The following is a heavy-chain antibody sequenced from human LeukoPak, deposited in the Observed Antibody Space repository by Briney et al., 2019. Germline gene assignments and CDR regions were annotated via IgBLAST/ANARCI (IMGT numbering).Heavy chain of an antibody. J-gene: IGHJ4*02. D-gene: IGHD4-17*01. CDR2: VYYSGIT. Sequence: RPSETLSLTCSVSGGSISTYYWSWLRQPPRKGLEWIGYVYYSGITDYNPSLKSRVTISVDTSKSQFSLKLSSVTAADTAVYYCARHLTSGDYFDYWGQGTLVTVSS. V-gene: IGHV4-59*08. CDR3: ARHLTSGDYFDY. CDR1: GGSISTYY.